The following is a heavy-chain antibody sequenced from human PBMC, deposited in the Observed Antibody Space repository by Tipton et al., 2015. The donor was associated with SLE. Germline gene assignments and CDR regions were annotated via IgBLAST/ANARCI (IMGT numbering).Heavy chain of an antibody. CDR2: ITPSGTTI. D-gene: IGHD3-10*01. V-gene: IGHV3-48*03. Sequence: SLRLSCAVSGFTFISYEMNWVRQAPGKGLEWVSFITPSGTTIYYADSVKGRFTIFRDNAKNSLYLQMNSLTVEDTAVYFCARDRGGFDYWGQGTLVTVSS. J-gene: IGHJ4*02. CDR1: GFTFISYE. CDR3: ARDRGGFDY.